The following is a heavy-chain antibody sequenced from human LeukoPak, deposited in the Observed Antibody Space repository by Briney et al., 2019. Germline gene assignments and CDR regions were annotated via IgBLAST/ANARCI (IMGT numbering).Heavy chain of an antibody. CDR2: ISSSGST. D-gene: IGHD2-15*01. CDR1: GFTVSSNY. CDR3: ASRRGGIVGDY. J-gene: IGHJ4*02. V-gene: IGHV3-53*01. Sequence: GGSLRLSCAASGFTVSSNYMSWVRQAPGKGLEWVSVISSSGSTYYADSVKGRFTISRDNSKNTVYLQMNSLRAEDTAVYYCASRRGGIVGDYWGQGTLVTVSS.